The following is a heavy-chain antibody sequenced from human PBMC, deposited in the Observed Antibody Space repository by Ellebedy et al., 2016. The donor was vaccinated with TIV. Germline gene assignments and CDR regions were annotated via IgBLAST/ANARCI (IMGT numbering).Heavy chain of an antibody. CDR3: ARGENLYYYYGMDV. CDR2: INPNSGGT. D-gene: IGHD1-14*01. CDR1: GYTFTGYY. V-gene: IGHV1-2*04. Sequence: ASVKVSCKASGYTFTGYYMHWVRQAPGQGLEWMGWINPNSGGTNYAQKFQGWVTMTRDTSISTAYMELSRLRSDDTAVYYCARGENLYYYYGMDVWGQGTTVTVSS. J-gene: IGHJ6*02.